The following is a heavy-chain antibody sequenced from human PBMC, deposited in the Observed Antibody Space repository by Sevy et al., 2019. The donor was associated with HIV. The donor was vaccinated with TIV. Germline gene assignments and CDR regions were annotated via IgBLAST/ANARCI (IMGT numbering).Heavy chain of an antibody. CDR2: IFSGGNT. CDR1: GFTVSGNY. Sequence: GGSLRLSCAASGFTVSGNYMSWVRQAPGKGLEWVSGIFSGGNTHFADSVKGRFTISRDNYKNTLSLQMNSLSAEDTAVYYCARAVEDYSDSSAWDWYFDLWGRGTLVTVSS. V-gene: IGHV3-66*01. D-gene: IGHD3-22*01. J-gene: IGHJ2*01. CDR3: ARAVEDYSDSSAWDWYFDL.